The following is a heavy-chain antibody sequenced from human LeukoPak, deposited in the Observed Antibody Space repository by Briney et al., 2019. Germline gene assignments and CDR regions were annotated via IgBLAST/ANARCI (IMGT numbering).Heavy chain of an antibody. J-gene: IGHJ6*03. V-gene: IGHV4-59*12. CDR2: IYYSGST. CDR1: GGSISSYY. CDR3: ARRVLPVYGVAYSYYSMDA. D-gene: IGHD3-9*01. Sequence: PSETLSLTCTVSGGSISSYYWSWIRQPPGKGLEWIGYIYYSGSTNYNPSLKSRVTMSVDTSKNQVSLKLSSVTAADTAVYYCARRVLPVYGVAYSYYSMDAWGKGTRSPSP.